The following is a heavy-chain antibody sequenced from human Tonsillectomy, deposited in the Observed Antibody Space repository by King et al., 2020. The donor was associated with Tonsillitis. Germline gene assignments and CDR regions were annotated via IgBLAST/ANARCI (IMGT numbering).Heavy chain of an antibody. CDR3: ARLGWELLHPLYYYYGMDV. CDR1: GGSISSYY. J-gene: IGHJ6*02. Sequence: QLQESGPGLVKPSETLSLTCTVSGGSISSYYWSWIRQPPGKGLEWIGYIYYSGSTNYNPSLKSRVTISVDTSKNQFSLKLSSVTAADTAVYYCARLGWELLHPLYYYYGMDVWGQGTTVTVSS. CDR2: IYYSGST. D-gene: IGHD1-26*01. V-gene: IGHV4-59*08.